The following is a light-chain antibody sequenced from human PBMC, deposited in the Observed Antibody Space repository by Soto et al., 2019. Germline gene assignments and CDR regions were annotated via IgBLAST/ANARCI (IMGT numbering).Light chain of an antibody. CDR3: QPSYSTPQT. V-gene: IGKV1-39*01. CDR2: SAS. J-gene: IGKJ1*01. Sequence: EIQMTQSPATLSASLGDRFTITCMASQGINSYLSWYQQKPGKVPQLLIYSASSLQSGVPSRFSGSGSGTDFTLPISSLQPEDFAPYYCQPSYSTPQTFGQGTQVDIK. CDR1: QGINSY.